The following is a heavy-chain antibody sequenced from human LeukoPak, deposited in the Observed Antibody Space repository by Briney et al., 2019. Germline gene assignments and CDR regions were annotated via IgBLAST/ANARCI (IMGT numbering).Heavy chain of an antibody. CDR2: ISYDGSNK. CDR3: AKDRANCSSTSCYGYYYYGMDV. V-gene: IGHV3-30*18. CDR1: GFTLSSYG. Sequence: GGSLRLSCAASGFTLSSYGMHWVRQAPGKGLEWVAVISYDGSNKYYADSVKGRFTISRDNSKNTLYLQMNSLRAEDTAVYYCAKDRANCSSTSCYGYYYYGMDVWGKGTTVTVSS. J-gene: IGHJ6*04. D-gene: IGHD2-2*01.